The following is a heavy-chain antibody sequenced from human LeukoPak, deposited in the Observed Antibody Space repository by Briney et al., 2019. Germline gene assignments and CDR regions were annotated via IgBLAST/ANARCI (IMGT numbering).Heavy chain of an antibody. CDR2: IYHSGST. V-gene: IGHV4-30-2*01. Sequence: SETLSLTCTVSGGSISSGGYYWSWIRQPPGKGLEWIGYIYHSGSTYYNPSLKSRVTISVDRSKNQFSLKLSSVTAADTAVYYCARESTVTTSLFDYWGQGTLVTVSS. CDR3: ARESTVTTSLFDY. D-gene: IGHD4-17*01. J-gene: IGHJ4*02. CDR1: GGSISSGGYY.